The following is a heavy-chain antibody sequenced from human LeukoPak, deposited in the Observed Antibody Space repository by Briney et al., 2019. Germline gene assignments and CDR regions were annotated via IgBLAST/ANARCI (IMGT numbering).Heavy chain of an antibody. CDR3: ARDVHGDYGSGWFDP. CDR1: GGTFNNSA. V-gene: IGHV1-69*05. D-gene: IGHD4-17*01. CDR2: IMPLFGTA. Sequence: SVKVSCKPSGGTFNNSAISWVRQAPGQGLEWLGGIMPLFGTAGYAQEFQGRVTITKDESTRTVYLELTSLTSDDTAVYYCARDVHGDYGSGWFDPWGQGTLVSVSS. J-gene: IGHJ5*02.